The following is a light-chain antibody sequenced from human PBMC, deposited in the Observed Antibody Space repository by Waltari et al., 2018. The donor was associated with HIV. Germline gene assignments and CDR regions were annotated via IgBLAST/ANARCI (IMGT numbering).Light chain of an antibody. CDR1: QALINTD. CDR3: QQYGNSPFT. V-gene: IGKV3-20*01. Sequence: VELTQSPGTLSFSPGERVTLSCRASQALINTDLAWYQQKPGQAPRLLIYGASNRATGIPDRFSGSGSGTDFTFTMSRLEPGDSAVYYCQQYGNSPFTFGPGTKVDI. CDR2: GAS. J-gene: IGKJ3*01.